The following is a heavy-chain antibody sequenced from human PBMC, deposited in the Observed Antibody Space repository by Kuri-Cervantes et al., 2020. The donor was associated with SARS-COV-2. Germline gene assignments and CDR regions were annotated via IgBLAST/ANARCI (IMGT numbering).Heavy chain of an antibody. D-gene: IGHD4-23*01. J-gene: IGHJ1*01. CDR2: INPNSGGT. Sequence: ASVKVSCKASGYTFTGYYMHWVRQAPGQGLEWMGWINPNSGGTNYAQKFQGRVTMTRDTSISTAYMELSRLRSDDTAVYYCARGLTTVVTPYFQHWGQGTLVTVSS. CDR1: GYTFTGYY. V-gene: IGHV1-2*02. CDR3: ARGLTTVVTPYFQH.